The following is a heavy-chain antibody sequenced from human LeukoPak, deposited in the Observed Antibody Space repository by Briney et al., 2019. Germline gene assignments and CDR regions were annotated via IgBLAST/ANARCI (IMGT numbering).Heavy chain of an antibody. CDR3: ARAIRINYYGSGSYNDY. D-gene: IGHD3-10*01. V-gene: IGHV4-4*02. J-gene: IGHJ4*02. CDR1: GGSISSSNW. Sequence: SETLSLTCAVSGGSISSSNWWSWVRQPPGKGLEWIGEINHSGSTNYNPSLKSRVTISVDTSKNQFSLELSSVTAADTAVYYCARAIRINYYGSGSYNDYWGQGTLVTVSS. CDR2: INHSGST.